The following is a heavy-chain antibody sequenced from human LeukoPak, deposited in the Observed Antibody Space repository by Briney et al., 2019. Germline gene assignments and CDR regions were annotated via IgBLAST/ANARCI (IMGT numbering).Heavy chain of an antibody. CDR2: ISPYNANT. CDR1: GYTFRSYG. V-gene: IGHV1-18*01. J-gene: IGHJ4*02. CDR3: ATSSGVLREDIVATICDY. Sequence: ASVKVSCKASGYTFRSYGISWVRQAPGQGLEWMGWISPYNANTNYAQKVQGRVTMTTDTSTSTAYMELTNLRSDDTAVYYCATSSGVLREDIVATICDYWGQGTLVTVSS. D-gene: IGHD5-12*01.